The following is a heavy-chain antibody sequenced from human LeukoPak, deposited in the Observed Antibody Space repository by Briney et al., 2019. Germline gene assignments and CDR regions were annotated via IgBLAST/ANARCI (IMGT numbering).Heavy chain of an antibody. V-gene: IGHV3-30-3*01. CDR2: ISYDGSNK. Sequence: GGSLRLSCAASGFIFSDYYMSWIRQAPGKGLEWVAVISYDGSNKYYADSVKGRFTISRDNSKNTLYLQMNSLRAEDTAVSYCARGSSWSSWYFDYWGQGTLVTVSS. J-gene: IGHJ4*02. CDR3: ARGSSWSSWYFDY. D-gene: IGHD6-13*01. CDR1: GFIFSDYY.